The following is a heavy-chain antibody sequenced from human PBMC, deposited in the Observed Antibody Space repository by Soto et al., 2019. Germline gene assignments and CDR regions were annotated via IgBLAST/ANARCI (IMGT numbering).Heavy chain of an antibody. Sequence: QVQLVESGGGVVQPGRSLRLSCAASGFTFSSYGMHWVRQAPGEGLEWVAVISYDGSNEYYADSVKGRFTISRDNSKNTLYLQMNSLRAEDTAVYYCARLYCSGDCYSDWGQGTLVTVSS. V-gene: IGHV3-30*03. CDR1: GFTFSSYG. CDR3: ARLYCSGDCYSD. CDR2: ISYDGSNE. D-gene: IGHD2-21*02. J-gene: IGHJ4*02.